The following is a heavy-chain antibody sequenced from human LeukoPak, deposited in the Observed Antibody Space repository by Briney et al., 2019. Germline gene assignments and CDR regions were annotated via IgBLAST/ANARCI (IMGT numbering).Heavy chain of an antibody. CDR2: IHHSGST. D-gene: IGHD5-18*01. CDR1: GGSLSSSTW. J-gene: IGHJ4*02. CDR3: ASKGSEGYRYFDC. V-gene: IGHV4-4*02. Sequence: SETLSLTCTVSGGSLSSSTWWSWVRQPPGKGLEWIGEIHHSGSTNNNPSLKSRVTISVDKSRNQFSLKLSSVTAADTAVYYCASKGSEGYRYFDCWGQGTLVTVSS.